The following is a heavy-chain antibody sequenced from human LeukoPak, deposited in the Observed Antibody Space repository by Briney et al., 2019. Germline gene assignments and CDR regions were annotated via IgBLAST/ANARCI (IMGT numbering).Heavy chain of an antibody. J-gene: IGHJ4*02. CDR3: AKATGSYPSNPFDY. Sequence: PGGSLRLSCAASGFTFSSYAMNWVRQAPGKGLEWGSGISGGGEGTFYADSVKGRFTISRDISKSTLFLQMNSLRVEDTAVYYCAKATGSYPSNPFDYWGQGTLVTVSS. V-gene: IGHV3-23*01. CDR1: GFTFSSYA. CDR2: ISGGGEGT. D-gene: IGHD1-26*01.